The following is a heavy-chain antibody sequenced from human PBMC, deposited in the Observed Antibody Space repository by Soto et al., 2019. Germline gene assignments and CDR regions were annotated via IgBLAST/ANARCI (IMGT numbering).Heavy chain of an antibody. D-gene: IGHD6-13*01. CDR2: IRSKAYGGTT. CDR1: GFTFGDYA. J-gene: IGHJ3*02. CDR3: TTVALSSSWRYGARPSAFDI. Sequence: GGSLRLSCTASGFTFGDYAMSWFRQAPGKGLEWVGFIRSKAYGGTTEYAASVKGRFTISRDDSKSIAYLQMNSLKTEDTAVYYCTTVALSSSWRYGARPSAFDIWGQGTMVTVSS. V-gene: IGHV3-49*03.